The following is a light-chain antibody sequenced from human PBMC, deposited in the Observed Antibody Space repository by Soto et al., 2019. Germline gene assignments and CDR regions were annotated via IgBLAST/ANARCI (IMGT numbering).Light chain of an antibody. J-gene: IGKJ5*01. CDR2: AAP. CDR3: HQTFGKPLVT. CDR1: ESIRIH. Sequence: IQITQSPSSLAASIGDRVSIICRASESIRIHLNWYQQKPGKAPRLLIYAAPRLQSGVPSRFSGTGSGTDFTLTISSLQPEDFAIYYCHQTFGKPLVTFGQGTRLEIK. V-gene: IGKV1-39*01.